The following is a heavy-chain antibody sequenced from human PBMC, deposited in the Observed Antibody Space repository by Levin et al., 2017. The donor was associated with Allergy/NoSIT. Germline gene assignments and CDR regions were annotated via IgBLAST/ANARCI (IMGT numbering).Heavy chain of an antibody. V-gene: IGHV3-23*01. Sequence: GGSLRLSCAASGFTFSSYAMSWVRQAPGKGLEWVSAISGSGGSTYYADSVKGRFTISRDNSKNTLYLQMNSLRAEDTAVYYCAKDLYYDILSGYYRGGYFDSWGQGTLVTVSS. CDR3: AKDLYYDILSGYYRGGYFDS. D-gene: IGHD3-9*01. CDR1: GFTFSSYA. CDR2: ISGSGGST. J-gene: IGHJ4*02.